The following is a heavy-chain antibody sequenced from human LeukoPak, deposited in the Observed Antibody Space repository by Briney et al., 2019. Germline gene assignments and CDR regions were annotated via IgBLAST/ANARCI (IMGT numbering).Heavy chain of an antibody. D-gene: IGHD3-10*01. J-gene: IGHJ6*02. Sequence: GGSLRLSCAASGFTFSIYVMHWVRQAPGKGLEWVALILYDGSNKYYADSVKGRFTISRDNSKNTLYLQMNSLRAEDTAVYYCARERIPTRTGFVSYYYGMDVWGQGTTVTVSS. CDR2: ILYDGSNK. V-gene: IGHV3-30*04. CDR1: GFTFSIYV. CDR3: ARERIPTRTGFVSYYYGMDV.